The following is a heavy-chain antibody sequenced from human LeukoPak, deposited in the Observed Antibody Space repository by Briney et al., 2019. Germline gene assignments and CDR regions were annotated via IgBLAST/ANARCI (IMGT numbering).Heavy chain of an antibody. V-gene: IGHV4-4*07. CDR2: IYTSGST. D-gene: IGHD6-13*01. CDR1: GGSISSYY. J-gene: IGHJ6*03. CDR3: ARVMDSSSWYPYYYYMDV. Sequence: SETLSLTCTVSGGSISSYYWSWIRQPAGKGLEWIGRIYTSGSTNYNPSLKSRVTISVDTSKNQFSLKLSSVTAADTAVYYCARVMDSSSWYPYYYYMDVWGKGTTVTVSS.